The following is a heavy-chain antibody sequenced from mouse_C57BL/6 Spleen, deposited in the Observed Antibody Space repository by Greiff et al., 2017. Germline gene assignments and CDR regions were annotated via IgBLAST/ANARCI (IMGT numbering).Heavy chain of an antibody. D-gene: IGHD1-2*01. J-gene: IGHJ4*01. CDR1: GFSLTSYA. CDR3: ARGATASYPRSY. V-gene: IGHV2-9-1*01. CDR2: IWTGGGT. Sequence: VKLMESGPGLVAPSQSLSITCTVSGFSLTSYAISWVRQPPGKGLEWLGVIWTGGGTNYNSALKSRLSISKDNSKSHVFLKMNSMQTSDTARDNCARGATASYPRSYWGQGTSVTVSS.